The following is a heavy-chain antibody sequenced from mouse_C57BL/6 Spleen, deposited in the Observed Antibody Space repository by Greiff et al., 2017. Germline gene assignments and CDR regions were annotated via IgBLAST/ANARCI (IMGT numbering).Heavy chain of an antibody. CDR3: ARPVGYSNFDY. Sequence: DVQLVESGGDLVKPGGSLKLSCAASGFTFSSYGMSWVRQTPDKRLEWVATISSGGSYTYYPDSVKGRVTISRDNAKNTLYLQMGSLKSEDTAMYYCARPVGYSNFDYWGQGTTLTVSS. CDR2: ISSGGSYT. CDR1: GFTFSSYG. J-gene: IGHJ2*01. D-gene: IGHD2-5*01. V-gene: IGHV5-6*01.